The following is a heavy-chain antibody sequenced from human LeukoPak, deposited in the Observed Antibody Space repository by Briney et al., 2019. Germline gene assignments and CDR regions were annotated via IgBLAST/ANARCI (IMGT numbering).Heavy chain of an antibody. Sequence: SETLSLTCTVSGGSISSSSYYWGWIRQPPGKGLEWIGSIYYSGGTYYNPSLKSRVTISVDTSKNQFSLKLSSVTAADTAVYYCARTCANGVCPHWFDPWGQGTLVTVSS. CDR3: ARTCANGVCPHWFDP. D-gene: IGHD2-8*01. V-gene: IGHV4-39*01. J-gene: IGHJ5*02. CDR1: GGSISSSSYY. CDR2: IYYSGGT.